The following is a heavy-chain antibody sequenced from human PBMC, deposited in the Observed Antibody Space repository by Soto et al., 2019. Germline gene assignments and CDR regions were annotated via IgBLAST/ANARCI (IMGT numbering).Heavy chain of an antibody. CDR3: AREVGYTAMGYYYMDV. V-gene: IGHV1-2*04. J-gene: IGHJ6*03. CDR2: INPNSGGT. CDR1: GYTFTGYY. Sequence: ASVKVSCKASGYTFTGYYMHWVRQAPGQGLEWMGWINPNSGGTNYAQKFQGWVTMTRDTSISTAYMELSRLRSDDTAVYYCAREVGYTAMGYYYMDVWSKGTTDTVS. D-gene: IGHD5-18*01.